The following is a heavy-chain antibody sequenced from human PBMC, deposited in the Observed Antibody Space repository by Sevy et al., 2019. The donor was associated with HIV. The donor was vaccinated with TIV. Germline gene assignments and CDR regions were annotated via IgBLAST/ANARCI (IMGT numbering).Heavy chain of an antibody. CDR2: IYRSGRT. J-gene: IGHJ6*02. V-gene: IGHV4-61*02. CDR3: ARHGIKREYYHGMDV. Sequence: SETLSLTCTVSGDSINNGNHWWIWIRQPAGKGLEWIGRIYRSGRTMYNPSLKSRVTMSVDTSKNQFSLKVSSVIAADTAKYYCARHGIKREYYHGMDVRGQGTTVTVSS. D-gene: IGHD3-10*01. CDR1: GDSINNGNHW.